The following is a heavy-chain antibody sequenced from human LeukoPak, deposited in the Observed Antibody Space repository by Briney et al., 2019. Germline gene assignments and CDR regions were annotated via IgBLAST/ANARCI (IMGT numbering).Heavy chain of an antibody. CDR2: ISWNSGSI. CDR1: GFTFDDYA. V-gene: IGHV3-9*01. Sequence: GGSLRLSCAASGFTFDDYAMHWVRQAPGKGLEWVSGISWNSGSIGYADSVKGRFTISRDNAKNSLYLQMNSLRAEDTALHYCAKDIGYSSSWYYFDYWGQGTLVTVSS. D-gene: IGHD6-13*01. CDR3: AKDIGYSSSWYYFDY. J-gene: IGHJ4*02.